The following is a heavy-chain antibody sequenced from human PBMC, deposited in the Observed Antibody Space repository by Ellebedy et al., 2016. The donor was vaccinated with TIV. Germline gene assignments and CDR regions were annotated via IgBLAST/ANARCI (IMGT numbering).Heavy chain of an antibody. CDR2: INSDGSST. CDR1: GFTFSDHY. V-gene: IGHV3-74*01. Sequence: GESLKISCAASGFTFSDHYMDWVRQAPGKGLVWVSRINSDGSSTSYADSVKGRFTISRDNAKNTLYLQMNSLRAEDTAVYYCARGGGCGSGDCWAFDYWGQGTLVTVSS. D-gene: IGHD2-21*02. J-gene: IGHJ4*02. CDR3: ARGGGCGSGDCWAFDY.